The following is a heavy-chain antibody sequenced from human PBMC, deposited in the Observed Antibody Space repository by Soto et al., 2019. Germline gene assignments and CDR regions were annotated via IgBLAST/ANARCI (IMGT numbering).Heavy chain of an antibody. J-gene: IGHJ6*02. CDR2: ISYDGSNK. D-gene: IGHD2-15*01. CDR3: AKDEEGMGYCSGGSCYHYYYGMDV. V-gene: IGHV3-30*18. CDR1: GFTFSSYG. Sequence: QVQLVESGGGVVQPGRSLRLSCAASGFTFSSYGMHWVRQAPGKGLEWVAVISYDGSNKYYADSVKGRFTISRDNSKNALXXQXNXXRAEDRAVYYCAKDEEGMGYCSGGSCYHYYYGMDVWGQGTTVTVSS.